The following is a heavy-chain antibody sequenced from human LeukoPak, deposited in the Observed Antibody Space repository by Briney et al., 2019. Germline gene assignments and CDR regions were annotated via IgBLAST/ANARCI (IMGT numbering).Heavy chain of an antibody. CDR1: GGSISNYY. CDR2: IYSSGST. J-gene: IGHJ6*03. V-gene: IGHV4-4*07. Sequence: PSETLSLTCAASGGSISNYYGSWIRQPAGKGLEWIGRIYSSGSTNYNPSLKSRVTMSVDTSKNQFSLKLSSVTAADTAVYYCARENYYMDVWGKGTTVTVSS. CDR3: ARENYYMDV.